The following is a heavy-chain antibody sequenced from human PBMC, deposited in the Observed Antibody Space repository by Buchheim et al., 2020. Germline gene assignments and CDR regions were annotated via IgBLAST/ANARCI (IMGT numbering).Heavy chain of an antibody. D-gene: IGHD3-22*01. CDR1: GFTFSSYG. V-gene: IGHV3-30*18. Sequence: QVQLVESGGGVVQPGRSLRLSCAASGFTFSSYGMHWVRQAPGKGLEWVAVISYDGSNKYYADSVKGRFTISRDNSKNTLYLQMNSLRAEDTAVYYCAKIGYYYDSSGYWSVGPLVGMDVWGQGTT. J-gene: IGHJ6*02. CDR2: ISYDGSNK. CDR3: AKIGYYYDSSGYWSVGPLVGMDV.